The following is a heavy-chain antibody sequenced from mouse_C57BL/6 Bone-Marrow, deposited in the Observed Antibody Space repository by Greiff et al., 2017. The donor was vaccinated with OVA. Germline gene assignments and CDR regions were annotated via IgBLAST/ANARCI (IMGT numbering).Heavy chain of an antibody. CDR1: GFTFSNYW. V-gene: IGHV6-3*01. J-gene: IGHJ2*01. Sequence: EVKLMESGGGLVQPGGSMKLSCVASGFTFSNYWMNWVRQSPEKGLEWVAQIRLKSDNDATHYAESVKGRFTISRDDSKSSVYLQMNNLSAKDTGIYYCTPYDYDALDYWGQGTTLTVSS. D-gene: IGHD2-4*01. CDR2: IRLKSDNDAT. CDR3: TPYDYDALDY.